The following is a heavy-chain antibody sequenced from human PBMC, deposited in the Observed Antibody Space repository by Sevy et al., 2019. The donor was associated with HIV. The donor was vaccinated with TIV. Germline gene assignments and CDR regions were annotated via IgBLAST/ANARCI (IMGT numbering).Heavy chain of an antibody. CDR3: ARDPGSSWSSFDY. Sequence: GGSLRLSCAASGFIFGSYAMNWVRQAPGKGLEWVAVISYDGSHKYYADSVKGRFTISRDSSKKTLYLQMHGLRTDDPAVYYCARDPGSSWSSFDYWGQGTLVTVSS. CDR2: ISYDGSHK. D-gene: IGHD6-13*01. V-gene: IGHV3-30-3*01. J-gene: IGHJ4*02. CDR1: GFIFGSYA.